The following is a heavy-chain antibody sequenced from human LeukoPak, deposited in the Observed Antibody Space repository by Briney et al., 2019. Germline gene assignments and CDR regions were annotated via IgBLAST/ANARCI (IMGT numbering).Heavy chain of an antibody. J-gene: IGHJ4*02. CDR1: GYTFTSYG. CDR3: ARGRLSDDVEMATISDY. D-gene: IGHD5-24*01. Sequence: ASVKVSCKASGYTFTSYGISWVRQAPGQGLEWMGWISAYNGNTNYAQKLQGRVIMTTDTSTSTAYMELRSLRSDDTAVYYCARGRLSDDVEMATISDYWGQGTLVTVSS. V-gene: IGHV1-18*01. CDR2: ISAYNGNT.